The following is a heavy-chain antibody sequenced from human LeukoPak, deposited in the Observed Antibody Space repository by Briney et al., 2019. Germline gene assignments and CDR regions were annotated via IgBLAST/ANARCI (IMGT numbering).Heavy chain of an antibody. D-gene: IGHD6-13*01. CDR3: AKDIYSSRSYCPDY. J-gene: IGHJ4*02. CDR2: ISNSGGHT. Sequence: GGSLRLSCAASGFTFRSYAMTWVRQGPGRGLEWVSTISNSGGHTYYADSVKGRFAISRDNVNNFLHLQMDNLRVEDTAVYFCAKDIYSSRSYCPDYWGQGTLVTVSS. V-gene: IGHV3-23*01. CDR1: GFTFRSYA.